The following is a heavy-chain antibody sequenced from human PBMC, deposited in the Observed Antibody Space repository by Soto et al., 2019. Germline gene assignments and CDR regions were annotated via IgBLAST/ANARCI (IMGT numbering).Heavy chain of an antibody. CDR1: GFIFRSYV. Sequence: QVQLVESGGGVVQPGTSLRLSCVGSGFIFRSYVIHWVRQAPGKGLEWVALTSYDGSNTYYDDSVKGRFTISRDNSRNTVDLQMDSLRLEATALYYCARWGTTGGLDVWGQGILVSVSS. D-gene: IGHD3-16*01. CDR2: TSYDGSNT. J-gene: IGHJ4*02. CDR3: ARWGTTGGLDV. V-gene: IGHV3-30*19.